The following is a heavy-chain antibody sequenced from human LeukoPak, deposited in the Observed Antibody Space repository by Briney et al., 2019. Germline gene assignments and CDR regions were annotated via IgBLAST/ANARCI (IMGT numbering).Heavy chain of an antibody. V-gene: IGHV4-34*01. J-gene: IGHJ4*02. Sequence: SETLSLTCAAYGGSFSGYYWSWTRQPPGKGLEWIGEINHSGSTNYNPSLKSRVTISVDTSKNQFSLKLSSVTAADTAVYYCARGSRNLVWGQGTLVTVSS. D-gene: IGHD1-14*01. CDR1: GGSFSGYY. CDR3: ARGSRNLV. CDR2: INHSGST.